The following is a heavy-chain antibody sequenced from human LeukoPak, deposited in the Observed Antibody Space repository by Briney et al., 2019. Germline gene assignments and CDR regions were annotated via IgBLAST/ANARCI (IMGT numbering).Heavy chain of an antibody. V-gene: IGHV1-18*01. J-gene: IGHJ5*02. Sequence: ASVKVSCKASGYTFTSYGISWVRQAPGQGLEWMGWISAYNGNTNYAQKLQGRVTMTRNTSISTAYMELSSLRSEDTAVYYCARGRGSGHKENWFDPWGQGTLVTVSS. CDR3: ARGRGSGHKENWFDP. D-gene: IGHD6-19*01. CDR1: GYTFTSYG. CDR2: ISAYNGNT.